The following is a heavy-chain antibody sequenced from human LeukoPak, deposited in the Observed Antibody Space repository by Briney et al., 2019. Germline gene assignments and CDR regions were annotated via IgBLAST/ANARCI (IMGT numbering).Heavy chain of an antibody. D-gene: IGHD2-15*01. V-gene: IGHV1-24*01. CDR1: GYTLTELS. J-gene: IGHJ6*03. CDR2: FDPEDGET. CDR3: ATRYCTGGSCPNYYYYYMDV. Sequence: ASVKVSCKVSGYTLTELSMHWVRQAPGKGLEWMGGFDPEDGETIYAQKFQGRVTMTEDTSTDTAYMELSSLRSEDTAVYYCATRYCTGGSCPNYYYYYMDVWGKGTTVTISS.